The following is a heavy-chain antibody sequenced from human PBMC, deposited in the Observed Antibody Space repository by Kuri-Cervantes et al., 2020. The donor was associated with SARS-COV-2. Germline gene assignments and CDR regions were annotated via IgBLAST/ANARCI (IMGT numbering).Heavy chain of an antibody. CDR2: ISYDGSNK. CDR1: GFTFSSCV. Sequence: GGSLRLSCAASGFTFSSCVLHWVRQAPGKGLEWVAIISYDGSNKYYADSVKGRFTISRDNSKNTLYLQMNSLRAEDTAVYYCATDRVGVHDNWGQGTLVTVSS. D-gene: IGHD2-21*01. J-gene: IGHJ4*02. CDR3: ATDRVGVHDN. V-gene: IGHV3-30-3*01.